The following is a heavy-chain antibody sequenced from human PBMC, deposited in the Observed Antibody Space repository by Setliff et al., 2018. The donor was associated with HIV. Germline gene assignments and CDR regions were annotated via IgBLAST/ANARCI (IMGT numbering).Heavy chain of an antibody. J-gene: IGHJ3*02. D-gene: IGHD3-10*01. Sequence: TFSSSWMTWVRQAPGRGLEYVAGMNRDGSEKGYADSVKGRFSISRDNAKNSLYLQMSSLGTEDTAVYFCARDPAFGAFDIWGQGTMVTVSS. CDR3: ARDPAFGAFDI. CDR2: MNRDGSEK. V-gene: IGHV3-7*04. CDR1: TFSSSW.